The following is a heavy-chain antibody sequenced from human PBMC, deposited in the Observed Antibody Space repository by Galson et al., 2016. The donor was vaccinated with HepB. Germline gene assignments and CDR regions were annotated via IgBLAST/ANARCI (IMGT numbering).Heavy chain of an antibody. J-gene: IGHJ6*04. D-gene: IGHD2-21*01. CDR2: VYVTGAT. CDR3: AGEVACGGDCYSHYYGLEV. CDR1: GGSFNTGSHF. Sequence: TLSLTCTVSGGSFNTGSHFWSWIRQPAGKSLEWVGRVYVTGATDYSPSLKGRVTISVDRSKNQFSLRLNSVTAADTATYFCAGEVACGGDCYSHYYGLEVGGKGTTVTVSS. V-gene: IGHV4-61*02.